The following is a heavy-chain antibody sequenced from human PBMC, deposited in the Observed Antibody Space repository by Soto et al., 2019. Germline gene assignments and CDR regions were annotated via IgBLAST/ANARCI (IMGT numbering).Heavy chain of an antibody. CDR3: ARQMTTVTTRHYYSGMDV. Sequence: SETLSLTCTVSGGSISVYYWSWIRQPPGKGLEWIGYIYYSGSTNYNPSLKSRVTISVDTSKNQFSLKLSSVTAAGTAVYYCARQMTTVTTRHYYSGMDVWGQGTTVTVS. V-gene: IGHV4-59*01. D-gene: IGHD4-17*01. J-gene: IGHJ6*02. CDR2: IYYSGST. CDR1: GGSISVYY.